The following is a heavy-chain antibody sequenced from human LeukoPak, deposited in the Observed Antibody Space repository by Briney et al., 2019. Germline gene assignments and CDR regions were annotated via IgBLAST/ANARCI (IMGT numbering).Heavy chain of an antibody. CDR2: INHSGST. D-gene: IGHD5-12*01. V-gene: IGHV4-34*01. J-gene: IGHJ4*02. CDR1: GGSFSGYY. Sequence: SETLSLTCAVYGGSFSGYYWSWIRQPPGKGLEWIGEINHSGSTNYNPSLKSRVTISVDTSKNQFSLKLSSVTAADTAVYYCARGQWLRPTVDYWGQGTLATVSS. CDR3: ARGQWLRPTVDY.